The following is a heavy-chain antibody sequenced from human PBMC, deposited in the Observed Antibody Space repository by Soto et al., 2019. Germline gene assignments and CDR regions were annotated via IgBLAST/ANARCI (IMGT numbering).Heavy chain of an antibody. Sequence: ASVKVSCKASGWTFTSYDSNWVRQATGQGLEWMGWMNPNSGNTGYAQKFQGRVTINSNSAISTTYMDLSSLRSYDTAVYLCARGRFLFCELFSYYYYYYGMDVWGQGATVTVSS. CDR1: GWTFTSYD. J-gene: IGHJ6*02. V-gene: IGHV1-8*01. CDR2: MNPNSGNT. D-gene: IGHD3-10*02. CDR3: ARGRFLFCELFSYYYYYYGMDV.